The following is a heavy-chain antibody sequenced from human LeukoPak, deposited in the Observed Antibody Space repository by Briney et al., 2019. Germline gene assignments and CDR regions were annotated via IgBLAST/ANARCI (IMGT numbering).Heavy chain of an antibody. D-gene: IGHD2-2*01. CDR3: ARRLTQYDCFDP. CDR1: GDSVSSNSAA. V-gene: IGHV6-1*01. CDR2: TYYRSTWYN. J-gene: IGHJ5*02. Sequence: SQTLSLTCAISGDSVSSNSAAWNWIRQSPSRGLEWLGRTYYRSTWYNDYAVSVRGRITVNPDTSKNQFSLHLNSVTPENTAVYYCARRLTQYDCFDPWGQGILVTVSS.